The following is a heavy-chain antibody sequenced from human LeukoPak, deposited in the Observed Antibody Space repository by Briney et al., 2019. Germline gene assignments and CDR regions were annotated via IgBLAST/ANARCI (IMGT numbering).Heavy chain of an antibody. Sequence: GASVKVSCKASGYTFTIYGISWVRQAPGQGLEWMGWISAYNGNTNYAQKLQGRVTMTTDTYTSTAYMELRSLRSDDTAVYYCAREYCSGGSCYLFDYWGQGTLVTVSS. CDR2: ISAYNGNT. V-gene: IGHV1-18*01. D-gene: IGHD2-15*01. CDR3: AREYCSGGSCYLFDY. CDR1: GYTFTIYG. J-gene: IGHJ4*02.